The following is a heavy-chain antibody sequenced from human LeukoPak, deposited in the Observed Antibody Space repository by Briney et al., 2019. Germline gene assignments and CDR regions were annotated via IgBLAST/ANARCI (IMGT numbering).Heavy chain of an antibody. CDR3: ARDTVPRDSFDI. Sequence: SETLSLTCTVSGGSISSVDYYWSWIRQYPGKGLEWIGYINYRGSAYYNPSLKSRVTISVDTSKNQFSLKLTYVTAADTAVYYCARDTVPRDSFDIWGQGTMVTVSS. V-gene: IGHV4-31*03. CDR2: INYRGSA. J-gene: IGHJ3*02. CDR1: GGSISSVDYY.